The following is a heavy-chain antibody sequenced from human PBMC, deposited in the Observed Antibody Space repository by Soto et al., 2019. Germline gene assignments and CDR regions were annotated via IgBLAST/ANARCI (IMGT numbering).Heavy chain of an antibody. V-gene: IGHV1-8*01. D-gene: IGHD3-16*01. J-gene: IGHJ2*01. CDR2: MNPNSGNT. CDR3: AREITAYWYFDL. Sequence: QVQLVQSGTEVKKPGASVKVSCKASGYTFTSYDINWVRQATGQGLEWMGWMNPNSGNTGYAQKFQGRVTMTRNTSISTAYMELSSLRSEDTAVYYCAREITAYWYFDLWGRGTLVTVSS. CDR1: GYTFTSYD.